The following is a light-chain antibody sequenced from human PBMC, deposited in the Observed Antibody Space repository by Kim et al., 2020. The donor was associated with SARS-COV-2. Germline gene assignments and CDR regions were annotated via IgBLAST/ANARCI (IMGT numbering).Light chain of an antibody. Sequence: DIQMTQSPPSLSASVGDRVTIVCRASQSISTYLNWYQQKPGKVPKLLIYAASNLQSGVPSRFSGSGSGTDFTLTISSLQPEDFATYYCQQSHTAPSLTFGGGTKVDIK. CDR2: AAS. CDR3: QQSHTAPSLT. CDR1: QSISTY. J-gene: IGKJ4*01. V-gene: IGKV1-39*01.